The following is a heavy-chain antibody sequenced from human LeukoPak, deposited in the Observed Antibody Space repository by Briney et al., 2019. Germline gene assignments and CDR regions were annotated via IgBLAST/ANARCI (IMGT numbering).Heavy chain of an antibody. CDR2: IYYSGST. J-gene: IGHJ6*03. CDR1: GGSFSSYY. V-gene: IGHV4-34*01. CDR3: ARRGRVAAAGHPYYYYYYMDV. Sequence: SETLSLTCAVYGGSFSSYYWGWIRQPPGKGLEWIGSIYYSGSTNYNPSLKSRVTISVDTSKNQFSLKLSSVTAADTAVYYCARRGRVAAAGHPYYYYYYMDVWGKGTTVTISS. D-gene: IGHD6-13*01.